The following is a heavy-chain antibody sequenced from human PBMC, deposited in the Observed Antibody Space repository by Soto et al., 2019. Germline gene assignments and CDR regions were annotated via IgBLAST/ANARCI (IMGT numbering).Heavy chain of an antibody. Sequence: GESLKISCQGSGYSFTTSWIGWVRQMPGKGLEWMGIIYPSDSDTRYSPSFQGQVTISADKSISTAYLQWSSLKASDTAMYYCARQQSRPYYYDSSGYYDYWGQGTLVTVSS. CDR3: ARQQSRPYYYDSSGYYDY. V-gene: IGHV5-51*01. D-gene: IGHD3-22*01. CDR2: IYPSDSDT. J-gene: IGHJ4*02. CDR1: GYSFTTSW.